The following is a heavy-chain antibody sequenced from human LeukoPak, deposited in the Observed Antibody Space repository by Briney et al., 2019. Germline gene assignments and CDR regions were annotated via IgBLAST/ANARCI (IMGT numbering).Heavy chain of an antibody. D-gene: IGHD5-12*01. CDR1: GYSINSGYY. Sequence: SETLSLTYTVSGYSINSGYYWGWIRQPPGKGLEWIGSIYHSGTTYYNPSLESRVTISVDTSKNQFSLKLSSVTAADTAVYYCARDDETGYVGNAFDIWGQGTMVTVST. J-gene: IGHJ3*02. V-gene: IGHV4-38-2*02. CDR3: ARDDETGYVGNAFDI. CDR2: IYHSGTT.